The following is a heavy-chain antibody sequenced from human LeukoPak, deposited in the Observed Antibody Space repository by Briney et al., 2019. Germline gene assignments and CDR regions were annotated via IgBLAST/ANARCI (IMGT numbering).Heavy chain of an antibody. Sequence: ASVKVSCKASGYTFASYYMYWVRQAPGQGREWMGWIRPNSGGTNYTQKFQGRVTMTRDTSINTAYMELSRLTSDDTAVYYCAVMGGAATPVDYYYYYYMDVWGKGTTVTVSS. D-gene: IGHD6-25*01. CDR3: AVMGGAATPVDYYYYYYMDV. J-gene: IGHJ6*03. V-gene: IGHV1-2*02. CDR2: IRPNSGGT. CDR1: GYTFASYY.